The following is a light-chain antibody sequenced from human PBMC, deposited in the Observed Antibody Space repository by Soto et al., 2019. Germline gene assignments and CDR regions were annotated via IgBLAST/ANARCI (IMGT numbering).Light chain of an antibody. V-gene: IGLV2-14*01. CDR2: EVS. CDR1: SSDVGGYEY. J-gene: IGLJ1*01. Sequence: QSVLTQPASVSGSAGQSITISYTGTSSDVGGYEYVSWYQQHPGRAPKLMIYEVSNRPSGVSNRFSGSKSGNTASLTISGLQAVDEADYYCSSYTSSSTLLFGTGTKVTVL. CDR3: SSYTSSSTLL.